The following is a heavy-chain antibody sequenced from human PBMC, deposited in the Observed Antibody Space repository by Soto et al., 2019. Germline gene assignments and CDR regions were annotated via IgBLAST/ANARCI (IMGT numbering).Heavy chain of an antibody. D-gene: IGHD3-22*01. V-gene: IGHV1-46*01. CDR3: AIKYYDSRGYLY. J-gene: IGHJ4*02. Sequence: QVQLVQSGAEVKKPGASVKVSCKTSGHTLINYYMHWVRQAPGQGLDWLGKIDPSGNGTSYAERFQGRITLTSVTSTKTVYVELSSLRSEDTAIYYCAIKYYDSRGYLYWGQGTLVTVSS. CDR2: IDPSGNGT. CDR1: GHTLINYY.